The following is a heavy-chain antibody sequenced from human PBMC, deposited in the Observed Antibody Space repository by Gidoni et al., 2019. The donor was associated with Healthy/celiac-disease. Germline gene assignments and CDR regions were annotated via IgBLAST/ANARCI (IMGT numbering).Heavy chain of an antibody. CDR2: IDHSGST. CDR1: GYSIGSGYY. CDR3: AREKVVVVIGSWFDP. V-gene: IGHV4-38-2*02. D-gene: IGHD2-21*01. Sequence: QVQLQESGPGLVKPSETLSLTCAVSGYSIGSGYYWGWIRQPPGKGLEWIGSIDHSGSTYYNPSLKSRVTISVDTSKNQFSLKLSSVTAADTAVYYWAREKVVVVIGSWFDPWGQGTLVTVSS. J-gene: IGHJ5*02.